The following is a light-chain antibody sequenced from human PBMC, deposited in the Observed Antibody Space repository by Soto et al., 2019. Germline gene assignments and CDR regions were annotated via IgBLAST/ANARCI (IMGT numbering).Light chain of an antibody. CDR2: EVS. CDR1: SSDVGGYNY. J-gene: IGLJ2*01. Sequence: QSVLTQPPSASGSPGQSVTTSCTGTSSDVGGYNYVSWYQQHPGKAPKLMIYEVSKRPSGVPDRFSGSKSGNTASLTVSGLQAEDEADYYCSSYAGSNNVVFGGGTQLT. CDR3: SSYAGSNNVV. V-gene: IGLV2-8*01.